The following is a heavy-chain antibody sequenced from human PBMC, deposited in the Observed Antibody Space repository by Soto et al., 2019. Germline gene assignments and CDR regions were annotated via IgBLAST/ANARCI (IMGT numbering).Heavy chain of an antibody. Sequence: PGGSLRLSCAASGFTFSSYAMSWVRQAPGKGLEWVSAISGSGGSTYYADSVKGRFTISRDNSKNTLYLQMNSLRAEDTAVYYCAKGTIWYNWNLLVAPDYWGQGTLVTVSS. CDR3: AKGTIWYNWNLLVAPDY. CDR1: GFTFSSYA. CDR2: ISGSGGST. J-gene: IGHJ4*02. D-gene: IGHD1-20*01. V-gene: IGHV3-23*01.